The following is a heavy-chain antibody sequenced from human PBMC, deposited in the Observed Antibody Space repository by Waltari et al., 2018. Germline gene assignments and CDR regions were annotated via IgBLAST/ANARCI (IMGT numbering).Heavy chain of an antibody. Sequence: QVQLVQSGAEVKKPGASVKVSCTASGYTFTGYYMHWVRQAPGQGLEWMGWSNPNSGGTNYAQKFQGRVTMTRDTSISTAYMELSRLRSDDTAVYYCARGGYYYDSSGYYGMDVWGQGTTVTVSS. J-gene: IGHJ6*02. CDR3: ARGGYYYDSSGYYGMDV. CDR1: GYTFTGYY. D-gene: IGHD3-22*01. V-gene: IGHV1-2*02. CDR2: SNPNSGGT.